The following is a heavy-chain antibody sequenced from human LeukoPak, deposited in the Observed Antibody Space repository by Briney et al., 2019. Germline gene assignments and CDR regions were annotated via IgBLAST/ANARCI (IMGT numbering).Heavy chain of an antibody. J-gene: IGHJ4*02. V-gene: IGHV4-39*07. CDR2: ISYSGTT. Sequence: SETLSLTCTVSGGSISSTSYYWGWIRQPPGKGLEWIGSISYSGTTYYNPSLKSRVTVSVDTSKNQFSLKLNSVTAADTAVYYCARDPDFWSGYYNFDYWGQGTLVTVSS. CDR3: ARDPDFWSGYYNFDY. D-gene: IGHD3-3*01. CDR1: GGSISSTSYY.